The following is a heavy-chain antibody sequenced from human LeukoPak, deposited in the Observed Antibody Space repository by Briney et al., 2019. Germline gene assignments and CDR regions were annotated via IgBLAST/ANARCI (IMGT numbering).Heavy chain of an antibody. CDR3: ASSSWSLYYFDY. V-gene: IGHV4-34*01. CDR1: GETFIHNL. D-gene: IGHD6-13*01. CDR2: INHSGST. Sequence: SETLSLTCAAYGETFIHNLWTWIRQSPGKGLEWIGEINHSGSTNYNPSLKSRVTISVDTSKNQFSLKLSSVTAADTAVYYCASSSWSLYYFDYWGQGTLVTVSS. J-gene: IGHJ4*02.